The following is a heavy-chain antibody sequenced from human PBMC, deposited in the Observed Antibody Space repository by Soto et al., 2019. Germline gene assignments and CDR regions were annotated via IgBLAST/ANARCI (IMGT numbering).Heavy chain of an antibody. V-gene: IGHV4-30-4*01. CDR3: ARVRGGGVLTVLRFLEWSSDY. CDR1: GGSISSGDYY. D-gene: IGHD3-3*01. J-gene: IGHJ4*02. CDR2: IYYSGST. Sequence: KPSETLSLTCTVSGGSISSGDYYWSWIRQPPGKGLEWIGYIYYSGSTYYNPSLKSRVTISVDTSKNQFSLKLSSVTAADTAVYYCARVRGGGVLTVLRFLEWSSDYWGQGTLVTVSS.